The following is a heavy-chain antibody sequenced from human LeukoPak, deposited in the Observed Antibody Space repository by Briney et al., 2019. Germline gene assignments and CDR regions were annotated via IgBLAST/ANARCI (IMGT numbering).Heavy chain of an antibody. CDR2: INSDGSST. CDR1: GFTFSSFW. Sequence: GGSLRLSCAASGFTFSSFWMHWVRQAPGKGLVWVSRINSDGSSTAYADSVKGRFTIARDNAKSTLYLQMNNLRAEDTAVYYCATDLGYCSSPTCYNWFDPWSQGTLVTVSS. J-gene: IGHJ5*02. D-gene: IGHD2-2*01. V-gene: IGHV3-74*01. CDR3: ATDLGYCSSPTCYNWFDP.